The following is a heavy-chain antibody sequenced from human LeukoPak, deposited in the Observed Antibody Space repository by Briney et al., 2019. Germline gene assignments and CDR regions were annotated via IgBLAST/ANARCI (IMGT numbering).Heavy chain of an antibody. J-gene: IGHJ5*02. CDR2: IYPGDSDT. D-gene: IGHD3-22*01. CDR3: ARHSYYDSSGYNWFDP. V-gene: IGHV5-51*01. CDR1: GYRFTSYW. Sequence: GEALQISFKGSGYRFTSYWIGWGRPRPGKGLGWMGIIYPGDSDTRYSPSFRGQVTISADKSISTAYLQWSSLKASDTAMYYCARHSYYDSSGYNWFDPWGQGTLVTVSS.